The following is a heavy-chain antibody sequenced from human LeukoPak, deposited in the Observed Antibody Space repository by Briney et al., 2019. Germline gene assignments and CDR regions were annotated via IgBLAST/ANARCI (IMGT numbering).Heavy chain of an antibody. CDR1: GGSISSSNW. CDR2: IYHSGST. Sequence: SETLSLTCAVSGGSISSSNWWSWVRQPPGKGLEWIGEIYHSGSTNYNPSLKSRVTISVDKSKNQFSLKLSSVTAADTAVYYCARLNCSGGSCYPYYFDYWGQGTLVTVSS. V-gene: IGHV4-4*02. D-gene: IGHD2-15*01. CDR3: ARLNCSGGSCYPYYFDY. J-gene: IGHJ4*02.